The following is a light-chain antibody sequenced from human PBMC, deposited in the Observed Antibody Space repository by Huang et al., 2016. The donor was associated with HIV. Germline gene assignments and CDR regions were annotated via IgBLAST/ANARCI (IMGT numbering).Light chain of an antibody. CDR3: QQYNTSPRT. Sequence: ENLMTQSPSTLSVSPGESATLSCRASQSVFKDLAWYQHKPGQAPKLLIYGSSTRAAGIPARFSGSGSGTDFTLTISSLQSEDFAVYYCQQYNTSPRTFGQGTKVEV. V-gene: IGKV3-15*01. J-gene: IGKJ1*01. CDR2: GSS. CDR1: QSVFKD.